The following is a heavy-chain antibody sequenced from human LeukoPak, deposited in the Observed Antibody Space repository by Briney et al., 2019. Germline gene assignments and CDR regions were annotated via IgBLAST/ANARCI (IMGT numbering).Heavy chain of an antibody. V-gene: IGHV4-4*07. Sequence: PSETLSLTCTVSGDSIISNYWSWIRQSAGTGLEWIGRIYGSGITDYNPSLKSRVTMSLDTSRKQFSLRLTSVTAADTAVYYCARLKFYDSTGYSPGYYMDVWGKGTTVSVFS. CDR1: GDSIISNY. CDR3: ARLKFYDSTGYSPGYYMDV. CDR2: IYGSGIT. J-gene: IGHJ6*03. D-gene: IGHD3-22*01.